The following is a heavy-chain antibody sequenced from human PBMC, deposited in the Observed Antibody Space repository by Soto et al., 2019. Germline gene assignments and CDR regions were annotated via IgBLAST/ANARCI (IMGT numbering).Heavy chain of an antibody. D-gene: IGHD6-19*01. CDR3: ARIDDRQWLVPDY. V-gene: IGHV1-46*01. Sequence: QVQLVQSGAEVKKPGASVKVSCKASGYTFTSHYIHWVRQAPGHGLEWMGIINLSTGSTSYAQNVPGRVTMTRDTSTSTVYRELSSLRSEDTAVYDCARIDDRQWLVPDYWGQGTLVTVSS. J-gene: IGHJ4*02. CDR1: GYTFTSHY. CDR2: INLSTGST.